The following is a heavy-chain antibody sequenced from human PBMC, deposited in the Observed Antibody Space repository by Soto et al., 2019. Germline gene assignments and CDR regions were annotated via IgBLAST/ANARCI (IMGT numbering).Heavy chain of an antibody. Sequence: GGSLRLSCTASGCTFSYYAMAWVRQATGKGLEWVSTISGGSSVTYYGDSVKGRFTISRDNAKKTLFLQLNRLSAEDTATYYCAKVLSKNYYYPFDFWGQGTQVTVSS. CDR1: GCTFSYYA. CDR2: ISGGSSVT. J-gene: IGHJ4*02. D-gene: IGHD3-10*01. CDR3: AKVLSKNYYYPFDF. V-gene: IGHV3-23*01.